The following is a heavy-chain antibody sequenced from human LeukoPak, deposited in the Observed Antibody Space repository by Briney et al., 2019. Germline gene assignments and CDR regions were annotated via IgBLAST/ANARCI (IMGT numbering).Heavy chain of an antibody. CDR2: ISSSSSYI. CDR1: GFTFSNAW. V-gene: IGHV3-21*01. CDR3: ARLEHIVVVTAIRV. Sequence: PGESLRLSCVVSGFTFSNAWMSWIRQAPWKGLEWVSSISSSSSYIYYADSVKGRFTISRDNAKNSLYLQMNSLRAEDTAVYYCARLEHIVVVTAIRVWGRGTLVTVSS. D-gene: IGHD2-21*02. J-gene: IGHJ4*02.